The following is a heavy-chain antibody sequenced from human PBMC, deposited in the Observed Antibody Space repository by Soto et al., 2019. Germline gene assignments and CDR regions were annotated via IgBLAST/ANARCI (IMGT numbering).Heavy chain of an antibody. D-gene: IGHD3-3*01. Sequence: PSETLSLTCTVSGGSASGASYYWSWIRQPPGKGLEWIGYIYYSGSTNYNPSLKSRVTISVDTSKNQFSLKLSSVTAADTAVYYCARVRVFGVVILYGMDVWGQGTTVTVSS. J-gene: IGHJ6*02. CDR3: ARVRVFGVVILYGMDV. CDR2: IYYSGST. V-gene: IGHV4-61*01. CDR1: GGSASGASYY.